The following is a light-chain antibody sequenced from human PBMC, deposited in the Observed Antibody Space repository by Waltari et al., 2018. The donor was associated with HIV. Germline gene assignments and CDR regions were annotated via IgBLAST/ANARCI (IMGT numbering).Light chain of an antibody. V-gene: IGLV1-44*01. CDR2: SNN. CDR1: SSNIGRNT. Sequence: QSVLTQPPSASGTPGQRVTISCSGSSSNIGRNTVNWYQQLPGTAPKVLLYSNNQRPSGVPDRFSGSKSGTSASLAISGLQAEDEADYYCKSYAGSSNPYVFGPGTKVTVL. J-gene: IGLJ1*01. CDR3: KSYAGSSNPYV.